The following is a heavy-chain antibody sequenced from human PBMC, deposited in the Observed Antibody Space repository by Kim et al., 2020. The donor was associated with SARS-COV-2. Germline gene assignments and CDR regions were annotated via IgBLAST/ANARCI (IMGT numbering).Heavy chain of an antibody. V-gene: IGHV1-58*01. CDR3: AAGQLRFLEWLLFDY. D-gene: IGHD3-3*01. J-gene: IGHJ4*02. Sequence: KFQERGTITRDMSTSTAYMELSSLRSEDTAVYYCAAGQLRFLEWLLFDYWGQGTLVTVSS.